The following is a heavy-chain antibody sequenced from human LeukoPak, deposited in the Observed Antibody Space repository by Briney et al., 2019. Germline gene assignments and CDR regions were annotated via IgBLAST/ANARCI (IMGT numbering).Heavy chain of an antibody. J-gene: IGHJ4*02. D-gene: IGHD1-26*01. CDR3: AKGGSSGSYYPQHYFDY. CDR2: ISGSGGRT. CDR1: GFTFSSYA. V-gene: IGHV3-23*01. Sequence: GGSLRLSCAASGFTFSSYAMSWVRQAPGKGVECVSAISGSGGRTYYADSVKRRFTISRDNSKNTLYLQMNSLRAEHTAVYYCAKGGSSGSYYPQHYFDYWGQGTLVTVSS.